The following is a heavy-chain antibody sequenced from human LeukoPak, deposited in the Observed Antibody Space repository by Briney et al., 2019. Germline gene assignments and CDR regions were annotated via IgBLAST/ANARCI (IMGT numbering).Heavy chain of an antibody. D-gene: IGHD3-10*01. CDR2: INAGNGNT. J-gene: IGHJ4*02. Sequence: ASVKVSCKASGYTFTSYAMHWVRQAPGQRLEWMGWINAGNGNTKYSQRFQGRVTITRDTSASTAYMELSSLRSEDTAVYYCARIITMVSSGGLGYWGQGTLVTVSS. CDR3: ARIITMVSSGGLGY. CDR1: GYTFTSYA. V-gene: IGHV1-3*01.